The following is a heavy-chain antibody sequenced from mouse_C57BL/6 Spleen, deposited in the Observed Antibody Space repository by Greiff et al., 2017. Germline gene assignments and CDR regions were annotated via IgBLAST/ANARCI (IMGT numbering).Heavy chain of an antibody. V-gene: IGHV1-55*01. CDR1: GYTFTSYW. CDR3: AREGGYYYGSSYPD. J-gene: IGHJ2*01. Sequence: QVQLQQPGAELVKPGASVTMSCKASGYTFTSYWITWVKQRPGPGLEWIGDIYPGSGSTNYNEQFKSKATLTVDTSSSTAYMQLSSLTSEDSAVYYCAREGGYYYGSSYPDWGQGTTLTVSS. CDR2: IYPGSGST. D-gene: IGHD1-1*01.